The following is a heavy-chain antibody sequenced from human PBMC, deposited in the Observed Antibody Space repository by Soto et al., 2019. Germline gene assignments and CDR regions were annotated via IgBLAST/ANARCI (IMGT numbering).Heavy chain of an antibody. D-gene: IGHD2-2*01. CDR2: IKFDGSEK. J-gene: IGHJ4*02. CDR3: VKDGGYCSSSTCYSPRNHYFDS. Sequence: RCSLRLSCSASVFIFSDYWMSWFRQAPGKGPGCVDNIKFDGSEKQYVDSVRGRFTISRDNSRNSLFLQMNSLRAGDTAVYYCVKDGGYCSSSTCYSPRNHYFDSWGQGTLVTVSS. V-gene: IGHV3-7*03. CDR1: VFIFSDYW.